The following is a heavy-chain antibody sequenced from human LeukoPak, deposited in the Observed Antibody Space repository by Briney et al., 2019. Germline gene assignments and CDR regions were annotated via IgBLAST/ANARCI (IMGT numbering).Heavy chain of an antibody. Sequence: GASVKVSCKASGYTFTGSYIHWVRQAPGQGLEWMGWINPNSGYTDSAQSFQGRVTLTRDTSISTAYMELSSLRSDDTAVYYCARAVTLTDIDYWDQGTLVTVSS. CDR2: INPNSGYT. V-gene: IGHV1-2*02. J-gene: IGHJ4*02. CDR3: ARAVTLTDIDY. D-gene: IGHD4-11*01. CDR1: GYTFTGSY.